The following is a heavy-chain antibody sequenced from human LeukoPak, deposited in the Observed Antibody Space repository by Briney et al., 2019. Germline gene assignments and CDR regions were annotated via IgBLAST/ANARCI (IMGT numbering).Heavy chain of an antibody. CDR3: ARRSGIAAAAYFDL. CDR2: IIPILGIA. V-gene: IGHV1-69*04. CDR1: GGTFSSYA. Sequence: ASVKVSCKASGGTFSSYAISWVRQAPGQGLEWMGRIIPILGIANYAQKFQGRVTITADKSTSTAYMELSSLRSEDTAVYYCARRSGIAAAAYFDLWGRGTLVTVSS. J-gene: IGHJ2*01. D-gene: IGHD6-13*01.